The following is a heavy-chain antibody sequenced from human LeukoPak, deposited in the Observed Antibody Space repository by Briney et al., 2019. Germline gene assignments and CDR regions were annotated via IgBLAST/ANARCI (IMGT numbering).Heavy chain of an antibody. CDR1: GFTFDDYG. Sequence: PGGSLRLSCAASGFTFDDYGMSWVRQAPGKGLEWVSGINWNGGSTGYADSVKGRFTISRDNAKNSLYLQMNSLRAEDTALYYCARDFGPGSYGSGSYPIISFDYWGQGTLVTVSS. J-gene: IGHJ4*02. CDR3: ARDFGPGSYGSGSYPIISFDY. D-gene: IGHD3-10*01. V-gene: IGHV3-20*04. CDR2: INWNGGST.